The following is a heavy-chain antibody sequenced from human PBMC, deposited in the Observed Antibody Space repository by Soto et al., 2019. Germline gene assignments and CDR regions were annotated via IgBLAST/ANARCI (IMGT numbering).Heavy chain of an antibody. D-gene: IGHD1-7*01. CDR2: IFHSGSV. V-gene: IGHV4-31*03. CDR1: GGSITSGGFY. CDR3: ARGGAEENYFGP. Sequence: QVQLQESGPGLVKPSQTLSLTCNVSGGSITSGGFYWGWIRQHPRKGLEWIGHIFHSGSVSYNPSLRSRLTMSADTSKNQFSLNLRSVSAADTAVYYCARGGAEENYFGPWGQGTLVTVSS. J-gene: IGHJ5*02.